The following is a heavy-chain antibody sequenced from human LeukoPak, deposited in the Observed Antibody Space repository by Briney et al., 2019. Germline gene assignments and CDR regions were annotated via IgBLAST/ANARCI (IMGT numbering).Heavy chain of an antibody. CDR2: IYYSGGT. CDR3: ARGGAVVANNDMDV. D-gene: IGHD2-21*01. Sequence: SETLSLTCTVSGGSIRSYYWSWIRQPPGKGLEWIGYIYYSGGTNYNPSLKSRVTISLDTSKNQLSLKVNSVTAADTAVYYCARGGAVVANNDMDVWGKGTTVTVSS. J-gene: IGHJ6*03. V-gene: IGHV4-59*01. CDR1: GGSIRSYY.